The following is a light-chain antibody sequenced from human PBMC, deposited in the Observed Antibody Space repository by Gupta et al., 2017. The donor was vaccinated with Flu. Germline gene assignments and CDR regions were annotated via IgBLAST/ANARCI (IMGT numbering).Light chain of an antibody. Sequence: PSSQSASVGDRVTISCRASQRVSRWLSGYQQKPRKAPKLLIYAASTRGSGVPSRFIGSGFGTDFSLTISSLQPEDYSTYYCQQDSSLPIAFGRGTKVEIK. V-gene: IGKV1-12*01. CDR3: QQDSSLPIA. CDR1: QRVSRW. J-gene: IGKJ1*01. CDR2: AAS.